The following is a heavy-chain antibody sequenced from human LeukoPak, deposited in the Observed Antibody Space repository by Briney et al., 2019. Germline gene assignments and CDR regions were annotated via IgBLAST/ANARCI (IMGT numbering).Heavy chain of an antibody. J-gene: IGHJ3*02. CDR3: ARDLLHRGYAFDI. Sequence: PSEALSLTCTVSGGSINSGTYYWGWIRQPAGKGLEWIGRIYSSGSTNYNPSLKSRVTISVDMSKNQFSLKLSSVSAADTAVYYCARDLLHRGYAFDIWGQGTMVTVSS. CDR2: IYSSGST. V-gene: IGHV4-61*02. CDR1: GGSINSGTYY. D-gene: IGHD5-12*01.